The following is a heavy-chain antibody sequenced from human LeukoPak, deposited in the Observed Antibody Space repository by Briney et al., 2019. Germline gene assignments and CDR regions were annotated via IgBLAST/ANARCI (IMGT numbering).Heavy chain of an antibody. V-gene: IGHV3-30*04. D-gene: IGHD6-19*01. CDR3: AREYQWLVGVDY. Sequence: GGSLRLSCAASGFTFSSYAMHWVRQALGKGLEWVAVISYDGSNKYYADSVKGRFTISRDNSKNTLYLQMNSLRAEDTAVYYCAREYQWLVGVDYWGQGTLVTVSS. CDR2: ISYDGSNK. J-gene: IGHJ4*02. CDR1: GFTFSSYA.